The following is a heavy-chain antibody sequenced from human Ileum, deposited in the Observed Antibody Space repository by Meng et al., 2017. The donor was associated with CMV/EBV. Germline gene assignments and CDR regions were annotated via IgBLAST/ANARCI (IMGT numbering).Heavy chain of an antibody. CDR3: ARERSCSSPICYKVGLGWFDP. V-gene: IGHV1-69*05. D-gene: IGHD2-2*02. J-gene: IGHJ5*02. CDR1: YA. CDR2: IIPKSGTT. Sequence: YAISWVRQAPGQGLGWVGGIIPKSGTTNYAQKFQGRVTITTDESTSTAYRELSRLRSEDTATYYCARERSCSSPICYKVGLGWFDPWGQGTLVTVSS.